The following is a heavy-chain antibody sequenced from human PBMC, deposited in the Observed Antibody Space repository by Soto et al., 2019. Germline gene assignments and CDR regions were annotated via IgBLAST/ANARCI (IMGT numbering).Heavy chain of an antibody. Sequence: GKGLEWVSVIYSGGSTYYADSVKGRFTISRDNSKNTLYLQMNSLRAEDTAVYYCASYSSSSSGTLYYGMDVSGQGTTVTVSS. J-gene: IGHJ6*02. CDR3: ASYSSSSSGTLYYGMDV. D-gene: IGHD6-6*01. CDR2: IYSGGST. V-gene: IGHV3-53*01.